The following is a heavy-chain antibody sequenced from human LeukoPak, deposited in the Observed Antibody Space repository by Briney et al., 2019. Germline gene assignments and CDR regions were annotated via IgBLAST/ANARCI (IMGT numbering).Heavy chain of an antibody. CDR1: GFTFSTYG. Sequence: SGGSLRLSCAASGFTFSTYGMHWVRQAPGKGLEWVTFIRYDGNNKYYADSVKGRFTISRDNSKNTLYLQMNSLRAEDKAVYYCAKRLAAAGSLDYWGQGTLVTVSS. J-gene: IGHJ4*02. CDR2: IRYDGNNK. V-gene: IGHV3-30*02. CDR3: AKRLAAAGSLDY. D-gene: IGHD6-13*01.